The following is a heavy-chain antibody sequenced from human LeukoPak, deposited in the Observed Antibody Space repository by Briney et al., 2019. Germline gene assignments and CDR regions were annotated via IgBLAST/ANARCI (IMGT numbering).Heavy chain of an antibody. V-gene: IGHV1-69*05. Sequence: WASVKVSCKASGGTFSSYAISWVRQAPGQGLEWMGGIIPIYGTANYAQKFQGRVTITTDESTSTAYMELSSLRSEDTAVYYCARDGKPAAHPGDYYYYMDVWGKGTTVTVSS. CDR1: GGTFSSYA. CDR2: IIPIYGTA. D-gene: IGHD2-2*01. CDR3: ARDGKPAAHPGDYYYYMDV. J-gene: IGHJ6*03.